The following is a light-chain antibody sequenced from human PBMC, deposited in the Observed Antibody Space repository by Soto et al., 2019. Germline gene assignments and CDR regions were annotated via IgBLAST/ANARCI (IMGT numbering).Light chain of an antibody. V-gene: IGLV2-11*01. CDR1: SSDVGGYNY. CDR2: DVS. Sequence: QSALTQPRSVSGSPGQSVTISCTGNSSDVGGYNYVSWYQQHPGKAPKLMIYDVSQRPSGVPDRFSGSKSGNTASLTISGLQAEDEADYYCCSYAGSHFLFGGGTKLTVL. J-gene: IGLJ2*01. CDR3: CSYAGSHFL.